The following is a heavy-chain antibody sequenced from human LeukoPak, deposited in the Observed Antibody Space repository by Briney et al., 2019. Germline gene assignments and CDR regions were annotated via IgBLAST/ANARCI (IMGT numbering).Heavy chain of an antibody. CDR1: RFSSSNTA. CDR3: AKGIYSSGWSYFDY. Sequence: GGSLRLSCVPSRFSSSNTAMSWVRHAPGEGRGWVSTLSGIGVTTYYADSVKGRFTISRDNSKNTLYLQMNSLRDTDTDVYYCAKGIYSSGWSYFDYWGHGTLVTVSS. D-gene: IGHD6-19*01. V-gene: IGHV3-23*01. CDR2: LSGIGVTT. J-gene: IGHJ4*01.